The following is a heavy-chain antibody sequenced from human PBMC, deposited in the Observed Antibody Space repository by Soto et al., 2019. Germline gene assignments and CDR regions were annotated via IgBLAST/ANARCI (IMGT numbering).Heavy chain of an antibody. CDR2: LSDSGGSI. D-gene: IGHD2-8*01. CDR1: GFTFNRHA. V-gene: IGHV3-23*01. J-gene: IGHJ4*02. Sequence: PGGSLRLSCTASGFTFNRHAMTWARQAPGKGLEWVSGLSDSGGSIYYADSVKGRFTISRDNSMNTLYLQMNTLRAEDTAVYYCAKVSSAWYAGFFDLWGQGTLVT. CDR3: AKVSSAWYAGFFDL.